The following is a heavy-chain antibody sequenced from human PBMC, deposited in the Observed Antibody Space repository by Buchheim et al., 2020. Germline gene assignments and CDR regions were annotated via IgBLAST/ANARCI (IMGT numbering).Heavy chain of an antibody. CDR2: IYYSGST. Sequence: QLQLQESGPGLVKPSETLSLTCTVSGGSISSSSYYWGWIRQPPGKGLEWIGCIYYSGSTYYNPSLKSRVTISVDTSKNQFSLKLSSVTAADTAVYYCARGTTRDGYNFYFDYWGQGTL. V-gene: IGHV4-39*01. CDR3: ARGTTRDGYNFYFDY. CDR1: GGSISSSSYY. D-gene: IGHD5-24*01. J-gene: IGHJ4*02.